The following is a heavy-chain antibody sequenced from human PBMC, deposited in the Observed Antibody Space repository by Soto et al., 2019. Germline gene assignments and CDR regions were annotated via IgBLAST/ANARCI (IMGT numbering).Heavy chain of an antibody. V-gene: IGHV1-46*01. CDR2: INTSGGST. CDR3: ARGGGYSSGSGPGRY. Sequence: QVQLVQSGAEVKKPGASVKVSCKASGYTFTSYYMHWVRQAPGQGLEWMGIINTSGGSTSYAQKFQGRVTMTRDTSTSTAYMELSSLRSGNTAVYYCARGGGYSSGSGPGRYWGQGTLVTVSS. D-gene: IGHD6-19*01. CDR1: GYTFTSYY. J-gene: IGHJ4*02.